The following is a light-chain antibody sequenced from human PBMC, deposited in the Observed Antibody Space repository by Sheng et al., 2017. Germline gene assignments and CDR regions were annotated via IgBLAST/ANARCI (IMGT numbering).Light chain of an antibody. CDR1: QSVSSTY. CDR2: DAS. CDR3: QYRGY. V-gene: IGKV3D-20*02. J-gene: IGKJ4*01. Sequence: EIVLTQSPGTLSLSPGERATLSCRASQSVSSTYLAWYQQKPGQAPRLLIYDASNRATGIPGRFSGSGSGTDFTLTISSLEPEDSAVYFCQYRGYFGGGTKWRSN.